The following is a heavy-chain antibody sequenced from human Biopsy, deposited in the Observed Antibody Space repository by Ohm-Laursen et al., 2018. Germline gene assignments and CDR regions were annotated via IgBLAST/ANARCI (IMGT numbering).Heavy chain of an antibody. J-gene: IGHJ4*02. CDR3: ARWETTLGRSLDS. V-gene: IGHV1-8*01. D-gene: IGHD1-26*01. Sequence: SSVKVSCKASGYTFTSHDINWVRQATGQGLEWMEWMSPNTGNTVYAQRFQDRVTMTSDTSTGTAYMELTSLTSDDTAVYFCARWETTLGRSLDSWGQGTLVAVSS. CDR1: GYTFTSHD. CDR2: MSPNTGNT.